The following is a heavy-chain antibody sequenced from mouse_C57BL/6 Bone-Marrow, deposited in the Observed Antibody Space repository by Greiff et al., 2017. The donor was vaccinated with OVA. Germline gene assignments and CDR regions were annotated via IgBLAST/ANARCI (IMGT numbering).Heavy chain of an antibody. CDR2: IYPGSGST. CDR1: GYTFTSYW. D-gene: IGHD2-1*01. Sequence: QVQLQQPGAELVKPGASVKMSCKASGYTFTSYWITWVKQRPGPGLEWIGDIYPGSGSTNYNEKFKSKATLTVDTSSSTAYMQLSSLTSEDSAVYYCARSTPMGFYYGNHGGFAYWGQGTLVTVSA. J-gene: IGHJ3*01. V-gene: IGHV1-55*01. CDR3: ARSTPMGFYYGNHGGFAY.